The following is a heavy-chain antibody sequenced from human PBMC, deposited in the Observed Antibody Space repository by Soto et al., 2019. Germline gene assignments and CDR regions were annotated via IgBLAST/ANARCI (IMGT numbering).Heavy chain of an antibody. Sequence: SETLSITCTISGGSVSSGIYYWGCIRQPPGKRLQFFGYIYYSGSTYYNTSLKSRVTISVDTPKNQFSLKLSSVTTAATAVYFCARVGYNEIIYYLSSWFDTWRQGTMVSVSS. D-gene: IGHD1-20*01. J-gene: IGHJ5*02. CDR2: IYYSGST. CDR1: GGSVSSGIYY. V-gene: IGHV4-61*01. CDR3: ARVGYNEIIYYLSSWFDT.